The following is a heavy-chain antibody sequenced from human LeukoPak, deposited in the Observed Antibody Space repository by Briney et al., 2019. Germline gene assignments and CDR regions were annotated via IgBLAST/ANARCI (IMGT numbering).Heavy chain of an antibody. CDR2: ISSSGSTI. V-gene: IGHV3-48*03. Sequence: PGGSLRLSCAASGFTFSSYEMNWVRQAPGKGLEWVSYISSSGSTIYYADSVKGRFTISRDNAKNSLYLQMNSLRAEDTAVYYCARDNGVGEHYYYYGMDVWGQGTTVTVSS. CDR1: GFTFSSYE. J-gene: IGHJ6*02. D-gene: IGHD4-17*01. CDR3: ARDNGVGEHYYYYGMDV.